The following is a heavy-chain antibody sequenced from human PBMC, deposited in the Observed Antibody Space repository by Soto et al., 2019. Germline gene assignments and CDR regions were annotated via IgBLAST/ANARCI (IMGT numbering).Heavy chain of an antibody. CDR1: GGTFNNYV. V-gene: IGHV1-69*06. CDR3: AGRCDSTTCLGHFDY. Sequence: QVQLVQSGAEVKKPGSSVKVSCKASGGTFNNYVVNWVRQAPGQGLEWMGGILPIFATANYAQKFQGRVTMTADKSTITAYMELTSLRSDDTAVYYCAGRCDSTTCLGHFDYWGQGPLVTVAS. J-gene: IGHJ4*02. D-gene: IGHD2-2*01. CDR2: ILPIFATA.